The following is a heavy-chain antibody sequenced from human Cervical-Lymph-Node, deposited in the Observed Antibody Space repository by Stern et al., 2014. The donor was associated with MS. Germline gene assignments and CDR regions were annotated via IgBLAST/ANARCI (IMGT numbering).Heavy chain of an antibody. J-gene: IGHJ4*02. CDR1: GYTFIDDY. CDR3: ARVSPRTDYGRWYYSDY. D-gene: IGHD4/OR15-4a*01. V-gene: IGHV1-46*01. CDR2: INAQIGTT. Sequence: QVQLVQSGAEVKKPGASVKVSCRASGYTFIDDYLIWVRQAPGQGLEWMGLINAQIGTTTYAQKFQDRITMTRDPSTSTVYLDLSPLRHEDTAFYYCARVSPRTDYGRWYYSDYWGQGTLVTVSS.